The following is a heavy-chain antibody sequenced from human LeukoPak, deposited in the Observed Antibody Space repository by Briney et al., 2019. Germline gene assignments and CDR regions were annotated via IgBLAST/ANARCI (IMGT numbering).Heavy chain of an antibody. CDR2: IIPIFGTA. CDR3: ARGGTPRLAITSVVTDDAFDI. Sequence: SVTVSCKASGGTFSSYAISWVRQAPGQGLEWMGGIIPIFGTANYAQKFQGRVTITTDESTSTAYMELSSLRSDDTAVYYCARGGTPRLAITSVVTDDAFDIWGQGTMVTVSS. J-gene: IGHJ3*02. D-gene: IGHD4-23*01. V-gene: IGHV1-69*05. CDR1: GGTFSSYA.